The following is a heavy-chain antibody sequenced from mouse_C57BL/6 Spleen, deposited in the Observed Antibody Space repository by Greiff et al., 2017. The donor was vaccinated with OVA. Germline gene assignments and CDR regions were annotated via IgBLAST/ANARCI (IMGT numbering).Heavy chain of an antibody. CDR2: IYPSDSET. Sequence: VQLQQPGAELVRPGSSVKLSCKASGYTFTSYWMDWVKQRPGQGLEWIGNIYPSDSETHYNQKFKDKATLTVDKSSSTAYMQLSSLTSEDSAVYFCARSPRSYGAMDYWGQGTSVTVSS. CDR3: ARSPRSYGAMDY. D-gene: IGHD1-1*01. J-gene: IGHJ4*01. CDR1: GYTFTSYW. V-gene: IGHV1-61*01.